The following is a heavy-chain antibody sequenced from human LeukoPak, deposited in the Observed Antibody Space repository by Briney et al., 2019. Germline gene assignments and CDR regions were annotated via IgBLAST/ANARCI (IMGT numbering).Heavy chain of an antibody. CDR2: IYYSGST. J-gene: IGHJ6*02. V-gene: IGHV4-31*03. Sequence: PSETLSLTCTVSGGSISSGGYYWSWIRQHPGKGLEWIGYIYYSGSTYYNPSLKSRVTISVDTSKNQFSLKLSSVTAADTAVYYCARGGALGYCSGGSCYSRYYYYGMDVWGQGTTVTVSS. D-gene: IGHD2-15*01. CDR1: GGSISSGGYY. CDR3: ARGGALGYCSGGSCYSRYYYYGMDV.